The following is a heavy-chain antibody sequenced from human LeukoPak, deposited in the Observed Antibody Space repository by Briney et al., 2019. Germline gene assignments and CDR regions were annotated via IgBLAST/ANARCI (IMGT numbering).Heavy chain of an antibody. J-gene: IGHJ6*03. CDR2: INHSGST. V-gene: IGHV4-34*01. Sequence: SETLSLTCAVYGGSFSGYYWSWIRQPPGKGLEWIGEINHSGSTNYNPSLKSRVTISVDTSKNQFSLKLSSVTAADTAVYYCKCRHYYYYYMDVWGKGTTVTVSS. CDR3: KCRHYYYYYMDV. CDR1: GGSFSGYY.